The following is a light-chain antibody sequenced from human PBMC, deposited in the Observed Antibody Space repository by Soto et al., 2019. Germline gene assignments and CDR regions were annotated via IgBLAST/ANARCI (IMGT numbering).Light chain of an antibody. Sequence: EIVLTQSPATLSLSPGERATLSCGASHSVTSRYLAWYQQKLGLAPRLLIYDASTRATGVPDRFSGSGSGTDFALTISRLEPEDFVVYYCQQYGPPPLTFGGGTKLEIK. CDR1: HSVTSRY. V-gene: IGKV3D-20*01. J-gene: IGKJ4*01. CDR2: DAS. CDR3: QQYGPPPLT.